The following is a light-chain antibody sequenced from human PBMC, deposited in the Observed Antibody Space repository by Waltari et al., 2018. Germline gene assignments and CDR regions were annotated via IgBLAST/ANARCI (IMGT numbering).Light chain of an antibody. CDR2: GAS. J-gene: IGKJ1*01. Sequence: EIVLTQSPGTLSLSPGERATLSCRDSQSFSSSDLAWYQQTPGQAPRLVIYGASRRATGIPDRFSGSGSGTDFTLTITRLEPEDFAVYYCQQYDRSPQTFGQGTKVEIK. CDR1: QSFSSSD. V-gene: IGKV3-20*01. CDR3: QQYDRSPQT.